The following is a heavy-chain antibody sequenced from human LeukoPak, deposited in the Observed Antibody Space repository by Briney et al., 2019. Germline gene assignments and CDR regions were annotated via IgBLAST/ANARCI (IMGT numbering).Heavy chain of an antibody. CDR1: GGSISSYY. J-gene: IGHJ4*02. D-gene: IGHD1-26*01. Sequence: SETLSLTCTVSGGSISSYYWSWIRQPPGKGLEWIGYIYYSGSTNYNPSLKSRVTISVDTSKNQFSLRLSSVTAADTAVYYCARGGSYYDYWGQGTLVTVSS. V-gene: IGHV4-59*01. CDR3: ARGGSYYDY. CDR2: IYYSGST.